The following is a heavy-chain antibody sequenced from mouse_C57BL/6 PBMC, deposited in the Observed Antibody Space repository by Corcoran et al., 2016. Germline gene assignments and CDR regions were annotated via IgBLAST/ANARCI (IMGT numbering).Heavy chain of an antibody. CDR1: GYTFTDYY. J-gene: IGHJ4*01. D-gene: IGHD2-1*01. V-gene: IGHV1-75*01. Sequence: QVQLQQSGPELVKPGTSVKISCKASGYTFTDYYINWVKQRPGQGLEWIGWIFPGSGIAYYNEKFKGKATLTVDKSSSTAFMLLSSLTSEDSGVYFCASSIYYGNYGYAMDYWGQGTSVTVSS. CDR3: ASSIYYGNYGYAMDY. CDR2: IFPGSGIA.